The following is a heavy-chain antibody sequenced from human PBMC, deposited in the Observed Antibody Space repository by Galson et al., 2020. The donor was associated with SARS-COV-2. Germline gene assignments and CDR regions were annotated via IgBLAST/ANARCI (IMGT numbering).Heavy chain of an antibody. Sequence: GGSLRLSCAASGFTFSSYAMHWVRQAPGKGLEWVAVISYDGSNKYYADSVKGRFTISRDNSKNTLYLQMNSLRAEDTAVYYCARDQFTFGGVIVPFTDAFDIWGQGTMVTVSS. CDR2: ISYDGSNK. V-gene: IGHV3-30*04. CDR1: GFTFSSYA. CDR3: ARDQFTFGGVIVPFTDAFDI. J-gene: IGHJ3*02. D-gene: IGHD3-16*02.